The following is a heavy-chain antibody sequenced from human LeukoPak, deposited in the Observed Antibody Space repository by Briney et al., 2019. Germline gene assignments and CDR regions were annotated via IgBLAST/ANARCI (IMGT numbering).Heavy chain of an antibody. V-gene: IGHV1-2*02. D-gene: IGHD1-26*01. J-gene: IGHJ4*02. CDR3: ARASQWELVDY. CDR1: GYTFTSYD. Sequence: ASVKVSCKASGYTFTSYDINWVRQATGQGLEWMGWINPNSGGTNYAQKFQGRVTMTRDTSISTAYMELSRLRSDDTAVYYCARASQWELVDYWGQGTLVTVSS. CDR2: INPNSGGT.